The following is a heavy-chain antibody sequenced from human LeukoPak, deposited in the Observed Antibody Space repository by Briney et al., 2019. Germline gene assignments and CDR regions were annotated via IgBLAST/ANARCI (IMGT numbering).Heavy chain of an antibody. CDR2: ISGSGGST. CDR3: AKGIGSSGYYQYYFDY. D-gene: IGHD3-22*01. J-gene: IGHJ4*02. Sequence: GESLKISCAASGFTFSSYAMSWVRQAPGKGLEWVSAISGSGGSTYYADSVKGRFTISRDNSKNTLYLQMNSLRAEDTAVYYCAKGIGSSGYYQYYFDYWGQGTLVTVSS. CDR1: GFTFSSYA. V-gene: IGHV3-23*01.